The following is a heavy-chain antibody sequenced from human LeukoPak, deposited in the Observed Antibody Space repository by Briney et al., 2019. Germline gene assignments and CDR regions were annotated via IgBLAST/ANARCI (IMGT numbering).Heavy chain of an antibody. CDR2: ILHSGNS. CDR1: GGSISSSNW. J-gene: IGHJ4*02. Sequence: SETLSLTCNVSGGSISSSNWWSWVRQPPGRGLEWIGEILHSGNSNYNPSLMSRVTISLDKFKNQFSLTLTSVTAADTAVHYCARHGSGSYQAYWGQGTLVTVSS. CDR3: ARHGSGSYQAY. D-gene: IGHD3-10*01. V-gene: IGHV4-4*02.